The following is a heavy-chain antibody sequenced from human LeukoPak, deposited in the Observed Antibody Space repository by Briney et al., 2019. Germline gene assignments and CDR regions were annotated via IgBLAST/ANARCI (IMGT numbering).Heavy chain of an antibody. Sequence: GGSLRLSCAASGITFSSYAMSWVRQAPGKGLEWVSGITGSGDSTYYPDSVKGRFTISRDNYKNTVYLQMNSLRAEDTAVYYCAKKRSGYNYESVDYWGQGTLVTVSS. V-gene: IGHV3-23*01. D-gene: IGHD5-24*01. CDR1: GITFSSYA. CDR3: AKKRSGYNYESVDY. CDR2: ITGSGDST. J-gene: IGHJ4*02.